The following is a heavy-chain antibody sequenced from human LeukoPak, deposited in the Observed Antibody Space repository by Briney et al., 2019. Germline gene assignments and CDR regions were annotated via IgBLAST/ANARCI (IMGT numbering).Heavy chain of an antibody. CDR3: ARGVSYYYDSSGYPHDY. CDR2: ISAYNGNT. D-gene: IGHD3-22*01. V-gene: IGHV1-18*01. Sequence: ASVKVSCKASGYTFTSYGISWVRQAPGQGLEWMGWISAYNGNTNYAQKLQGRVTMTTNTSTSTAYMELRSLRSDDTAVYYCARGVSYYYDSSGYPHDYWGQGTLVTVSS. J-gene: IGHJ4*02. CDR1: GYTFTSYG.